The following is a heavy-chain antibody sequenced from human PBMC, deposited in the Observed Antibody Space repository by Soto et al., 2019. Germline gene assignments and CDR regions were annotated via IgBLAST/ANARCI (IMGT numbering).Heavy chain of an antibody. V-gene: IGHV2-5*01. Sequence: SGPTLVNPTQTLTLTCTFSGFSLSTSGVGVGWIRQPPGKALEWLALIYWNDDKRYSPSLKSRLTITKDTSKNQVVLTMTNMDPVDTATYYCAHRDSGSARSSTGWFDPWGQGTLATVSS. D-gene: IGHD1-26*01. CDR1: GFSLSTSGVG. CDR2: IYWNDDK. J-gene: IGHJ5*02. CDR3: AHRDSGSARSSTGWFDP.